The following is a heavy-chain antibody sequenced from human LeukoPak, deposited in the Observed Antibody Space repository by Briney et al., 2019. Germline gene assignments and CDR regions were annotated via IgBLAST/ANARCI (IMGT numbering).Heavy chain of an antibody. CDR2: INHSGNT. CDR3: ARTTEGGYTYDYFYYYYMDV. V-gene: IGHV4-34*01. CDR1: GGSFSGYY. Sequence: SETLSLTCGVYGGSFSGYYWNWIRQPPGKGLEWIGEINHSGNTNYNPSLKSRVTISVDTSKNHFSLKLSSVTAADTAVYYCARTTEGGYTYDYFYYYYMDVWGKGTTVTISS. D-gene: IGHD5-18*01. J-gene: IGHJ6*03.